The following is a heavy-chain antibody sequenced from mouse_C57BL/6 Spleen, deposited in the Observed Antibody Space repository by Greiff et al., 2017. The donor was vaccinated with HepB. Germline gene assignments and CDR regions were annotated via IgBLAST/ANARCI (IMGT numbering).Heavy chain of an antibody. V-gene: IGHV1-20*01. CDR3: ARGGTTDLRYAMDY. CDR2: INPYNGDT. CDR1: GYSFTGYF. J-gene: IGHJ4*01. D-gene: IGHD1-1*01. Sequence: EVKLQQSGPELVKPGDSVKISCKASGYSFTGYFMNWVMQSHGKSLEWIGRINPYNGDTFYNQKFKGKATLTVDKSSSTAHMELRSLTSEDSAVYYCARGGTTDLRYAMDYWGQGTSVTVSS.